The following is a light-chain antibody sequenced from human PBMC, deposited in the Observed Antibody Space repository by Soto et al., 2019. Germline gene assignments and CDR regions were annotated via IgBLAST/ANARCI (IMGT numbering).Light chain of an antibody. J-gene: IGKJ4*01. Sequence: DIQMTQSPSTLSASVGDRVTITCRASQSISSWLAWYQQKPGKAPKLLIYDASSLESGVPSRFSGSGSGTEFTLTISSLQPDDFATYYCQQYNSYSPLPFGGGTQVEIK. V-gene: IGKV1-5*01. CDR2: DAS. CDR1: QSISSW. CDR3: QQYNSYSPLP.